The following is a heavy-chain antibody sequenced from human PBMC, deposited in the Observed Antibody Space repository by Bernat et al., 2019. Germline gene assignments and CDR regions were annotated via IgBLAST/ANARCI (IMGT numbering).Heavy chain of an antibody. D-gene: IGHD1-7*01. V-gene: IGHV4-4*02. J-gene: IGHJ4*02. CDR2: IFHSGST. CDR3: ARAGNYNVAGY. CDR1: GDSISSGAW. Sequence: QVQLQESGPGLVKPSETLSLTCAVSGDSISSGAWWSWVRQPPGKGLEWIGEIFHSGSTSYNPSLESRVTLSVDTSKNQFSLKLNSVTAADTAVYYCARAGNYNVAGYWSQGTLVTVSS.